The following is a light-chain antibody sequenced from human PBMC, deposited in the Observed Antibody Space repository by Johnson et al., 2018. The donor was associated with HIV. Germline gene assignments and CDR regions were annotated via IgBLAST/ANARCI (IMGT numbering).Light chain of an antibody. CDR1: SSNIGNNY. J-gene: IGLJ1*01. V-gene: IGLV1-51*01. CDR3: GTWDSRLSASYA. Sequence: QPVLTQPPSVSAAPGQKVTISCSGSSSNIGNNYVSWYQQLPGTAPKLLIYDNNKRPSGIPDRFSGSKSGTSATLGITGLQTGDEADYYCGTWDSRLSASYAFGTVTKFTVL. CDR2: DNN.